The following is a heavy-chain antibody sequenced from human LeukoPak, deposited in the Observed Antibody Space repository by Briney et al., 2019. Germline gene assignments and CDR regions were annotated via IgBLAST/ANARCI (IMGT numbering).Heavy chain of an antibody. CDR2: ISYDGSNK. CDR1: GFTFSSYG. CDR3: AKAGDQARGYSGYDPYYYGMDV. J-gene: IGHJ6*02. D-gene: IGHD5-12*01. Sequence: PGGSLRLPCAASGFTFSSYGMHWVRQAPGKGLEWVAVISYDGSNKYYADSVKGRFTISRDNSKNTLYLQMNSLRAEDTAVYYCAKAGDQARGYSGYDPYYYGMDVWGQGTTVTVSS. V-gene: IGHV3-30*18.